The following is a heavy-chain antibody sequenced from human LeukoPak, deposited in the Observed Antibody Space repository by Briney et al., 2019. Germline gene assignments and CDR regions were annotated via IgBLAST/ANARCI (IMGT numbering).Heavy chain of an antibody. J-gene: IGHJ6*03. V-gene: IGHV1-69*13. CDR2: IIPIFGTA. D-gene: IGHD3-10*01. CDR1: GCTFSSYA. CDR3: ARYYSSGSGYYYMDV. Sequence: ASVTVSCKASGCTFSSYAISWVRQAPAQGLEWMGGIIPIFGTANYAQKFQGGVTITADESTSTAYMELSSLRSEDTAVYYCARYYSSGSGYYYMDVWGKGTTVTISS.